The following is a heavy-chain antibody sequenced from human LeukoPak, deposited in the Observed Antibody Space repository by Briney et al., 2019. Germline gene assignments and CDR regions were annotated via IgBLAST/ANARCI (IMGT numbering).Heavy chain of an antibody. V-gene: IGHV3-30*04. CDR1: GFSFSSHA. CDR3: VGEVGPRDFGN. CDR2: ISYDGSNE. D-gene: IGHD1-26*01. Sequence: GRSLRLSCAASGFSFSSHAMHWARQAPGKGLEWVAFISYDGSNENHADSVKGRFSISRDNSKSTMYLQMNSLRAEDTAVYYCVGEVGPRDFGNWGQGTLVTVSS. J-gene: IGHJ4*02.